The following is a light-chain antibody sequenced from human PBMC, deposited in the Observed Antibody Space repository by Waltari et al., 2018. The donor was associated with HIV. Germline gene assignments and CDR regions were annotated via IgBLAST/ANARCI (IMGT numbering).Light chain of an antibody. V-gene: IGLV3-1*01. CDR1: KLGDKY. CDR2: QDS. J-gene: IGLJ2*01. Sequence: SYELTQPPSVSVSPGQTASITCSGDKLGDKYACWYQQKPGQSPVVVIYQDSKRPSGIPERFSGSNSGNTATLTSSGTQAMDEADYYCCSYAGSYPVVFGGGTKLTVL. CDR3: CSYAGSYPVV.